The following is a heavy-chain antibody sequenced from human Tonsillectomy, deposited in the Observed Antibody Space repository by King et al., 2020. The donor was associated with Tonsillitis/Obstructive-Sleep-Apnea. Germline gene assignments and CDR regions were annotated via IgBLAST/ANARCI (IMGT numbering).Heavy chain of an antibody. D-gene: IGHD6-6*01. CDR3: ARGPPPAARLEGYFDY. Sequence: VQLVESGGGLIQPGGSLRLSCAASGFTVSSNYMSWVRQAPGKGLEWVSVIYSGGRTYYADSVKGRFTISRDNSKNTLYLHMNSLRAEDTSVYYCARGPPPAARLEGYFDYWGQGTLVTVSS. J-gene: IGHJ4*02. CDR1: GFTVSSNY. CDR2: IYSGGRT. V-gene: IGHV3-53*01.